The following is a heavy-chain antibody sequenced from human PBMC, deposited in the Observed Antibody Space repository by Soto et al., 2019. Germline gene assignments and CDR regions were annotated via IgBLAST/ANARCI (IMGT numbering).Heavy chain of an antibody. Sequence: QLQKSGPRLAKPSGTLSLTCAVFGGSVSSSNWWTWVRQPPGKGLEWIGEIYHTGTTNYNPSLQSRLPISVDKSRNQFSLHLRSVTAADTAVYYCARLSDLGVLIPNDYWGQGSLVTVSS. J-gene: IGHJ4*02. D-gene: IGHD3-16*01. V-gene: IGHV4-4*02. CDR2: IYHTGTT. CDR1: GGSVSSSNW. CDR3: ARLSDLGVLIPNDY.